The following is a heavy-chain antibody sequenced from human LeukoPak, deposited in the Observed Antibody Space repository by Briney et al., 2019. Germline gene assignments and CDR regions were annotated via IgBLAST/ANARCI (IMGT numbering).Heavy chain of an antibody. CDR3: AEDGGSYGAIDALDI. V-gene: IGHV3-30*02. D-gene: IGHD5-18*01. CDR1: GFTFSSYG. J-gene: IGHJ3*02. Sequence: GGSLRLSCAASGFTFSSYGMHWVRQAPGKGLEWVAFIRYDGSNKYYADSVKGRFTISRDNSKNTLYLQMNSLRVEDTAVYYCAEDGGSYGAIDALDIWGQGTMVTVSS. CDR2: IRYDGSNK.